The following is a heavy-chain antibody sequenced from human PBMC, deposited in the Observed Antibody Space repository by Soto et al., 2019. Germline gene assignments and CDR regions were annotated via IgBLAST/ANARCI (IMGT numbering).Heavy chain of an antibody. D-gene: IGHD3-22*01. CDR1: GYTVTSYA. J-gene: IGHJ4*02. CDR2: INAGNGNT. CDR3: ARSSSYYYVDY. V-gene: IGHV1-3*01. Sequence: QVQLVQSGAEVKKPGASVKVSCKASGYTVTSYAMQWVRQAPGQRLEWMGWINAGNGNTKYSQKFQGRVTITRDTSASTAYMELTSLRSEDTAVYYCARSSSYYYVDYWGQGTLVTVTS.